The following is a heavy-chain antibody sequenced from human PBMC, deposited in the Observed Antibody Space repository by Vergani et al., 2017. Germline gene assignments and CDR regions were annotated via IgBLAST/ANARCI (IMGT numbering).Heavy chain of an antibody. CDR2: ISGSGGST. V-gene: IGHV3-23*04. J-gene: IGHJ4*02. CDR1: GFTFSSYA. CDR3: AKDPEWELLRGYFDY. D-gene: IGHD1-26*01. Sequence: VQLVQSGAEVKKPGASVKVSCKTSGFTFSSYAMSWVRQAPGKGLEWVSAISGSGGSTYYADSVKGRFTISRDNSKNTLYLQMNSLRAEDTAVYYCAKDPEWELLRGYFDYWGQGTLVTVSS.